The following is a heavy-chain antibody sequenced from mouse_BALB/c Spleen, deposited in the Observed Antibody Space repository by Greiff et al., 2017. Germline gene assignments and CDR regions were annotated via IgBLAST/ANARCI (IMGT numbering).Heavy chain of an antibody. Sequence: EVQGVESGGGLVKPGGSLKLSCAASGFTFSSYAMSWVRQTPEKRLEWVASISSGGSTYYPDSVKGRFTISRDNARNILYLQMSSLRSEDTAMYYCARGGLLSWFAYWGQGTLVTVSA. CDR2: ISSGGST. CDR1: GFTFSSYA. CDR3: ARGGLLSWFAY. V-gene: IGHV5-6-5*01. D-gene: IGHD2-12*01. J-gene: IGHJ3*01.